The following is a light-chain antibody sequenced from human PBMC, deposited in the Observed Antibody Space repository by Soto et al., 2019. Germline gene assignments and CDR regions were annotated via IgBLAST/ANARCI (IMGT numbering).Light chain of an antibody. J-gene: IGKJ1*01. Sequence: EIVMTQSPATLSVSPGERATLSCRASQSVNNNLAWYQQKPGQAPRLLIYGASTRATGIPARFSGSGSGTEFTLTFSCLQSEDFAVYNCQQYNDWPPGGTFGQGTKVEIK. CDR3: QQYNDWPPGGT. V-gene: IGKV3-15*01. CDR1: QSVNNN. CDR2: GAS.